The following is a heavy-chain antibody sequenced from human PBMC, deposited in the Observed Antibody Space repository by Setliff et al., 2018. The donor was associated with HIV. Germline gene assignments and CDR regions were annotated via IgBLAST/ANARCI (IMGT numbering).Heavy chain of an antibody. V-gene: IGHV1-2*02. CDR2: INPRSGGT. CDR3: AREYDVLTGYYISAFDI. D-gene: IGHD3-9*01. J-gene: IGHJ3*02. Sequence: ASVKVSCKTSGYTFSDHYIHWVRQAPGQGLEWMGWINPRSGGTKYVQKFQGRVTMTRDTSISTAYLDLNRLRSDDTAVYYCAREYDVLTGYYISAFDIWGQGTVVTVSS. CDR1: GYTFSDHY.